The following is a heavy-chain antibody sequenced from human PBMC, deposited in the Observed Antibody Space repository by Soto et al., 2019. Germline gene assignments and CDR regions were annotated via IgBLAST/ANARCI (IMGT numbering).Heavy chain of an antibody. Sequence: ESGGGLVQPGGSLRLSCAASGFTFSSYWMSWVRQAPGKGLEWVANIKQDGSEKYYVDSVKGRFTISRDNAKNSLYLQMNSLRAEDTAVYYCARDCGSSWYRILQYFDLWGRGTLVTVSS. CDR3: ARDCGSSWYRILQYFDL. CDR2: IKQDGSEK. J-gene: IGHJ2*01. V-gene: IGHV3-7*03. D-gene: IGHD6-13*01. CDR1: GFTFSSYW.